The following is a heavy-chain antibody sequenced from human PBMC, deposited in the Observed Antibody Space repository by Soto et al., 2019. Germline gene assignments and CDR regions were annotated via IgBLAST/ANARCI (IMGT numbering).Heavy chain of an antibody. CDR3: APHVSCSGGSCQYDAFAI. CDR2: VTADGGT. CDR1: GFTVSSHA. J-gene: IGHJ3*02. V-gene: IGHV3-23*01. D-gene: IGHD2-15*01. Sequence: EVQVLESGGGLVQPGGSLRLSCEGSGFTVSSHAMTWIRQAPGKGPEWVSTVTADGGTYYADSVKGRFAMSRDTSDYTXXLQMNSLGAEDTAAYYCAPHVSCSGGSCQYDAFAIRGQGTMVTVSS.